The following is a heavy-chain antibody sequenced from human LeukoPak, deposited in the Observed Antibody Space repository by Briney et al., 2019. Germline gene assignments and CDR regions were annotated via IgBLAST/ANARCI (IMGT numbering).Heavy chain of an antibody. CDR2: ITYGGTT. CDR1: GGSIRSSDYC. J-gene: IGHJ4*02. D-gene: IGHD3-10*01. V-gene: IGHV4-39*01. CDR3: ARYVVYGSGKYHFDY. Sequence: SETLSLTCFVSGGSIRSSDYCWSWIRQPPGKEVEWIASITYGGTTYYNPSLQSRVTISVDTSKNQFSLRLNSVTAADTAVYFCARYVVYGSGKYHFDYWGQGSLVTVSS.